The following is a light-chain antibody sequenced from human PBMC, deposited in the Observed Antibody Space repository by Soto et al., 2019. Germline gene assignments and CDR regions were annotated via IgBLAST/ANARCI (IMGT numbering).Light chain of an antibody. CDR3: QRHTSSPWT. J-gene: IGKJ1*01. Sequence: EIVMTQSPATLSVSPGEGVTLSCRASRSVTIYLAWYQQKPGQAPRLLLSGASSRATGIPDRFSGSGSGTDFTLTISRLEPEDFAVYFCQRHTSSPWTFGQGTKVDI. CDR2: GAS. V-gene: IGKV3-20*01. CDR1: RSVTIY.